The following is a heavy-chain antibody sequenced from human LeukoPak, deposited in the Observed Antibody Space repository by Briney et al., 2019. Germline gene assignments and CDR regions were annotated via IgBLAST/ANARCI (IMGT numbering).Heavy chain of an antibody. J-gene: IGHJ4*02. Sequence: SESLSLTCTRIGGSISPYYWSWIRQPPGKGLEWIGYIYYSGSTNYNPSLKSRVTISVDTSKNQFSLKLSSVTAADTAVYYCARHDRPPNYGLPFDYWGQGTLVTLPS. V-gene: IGHV4-59*08. CDR3: ARHDRPPNYGLPFDY. CDR1: GGSISPYY. D-gene: IGHD3-16*01. CDR2: IYYSGST.